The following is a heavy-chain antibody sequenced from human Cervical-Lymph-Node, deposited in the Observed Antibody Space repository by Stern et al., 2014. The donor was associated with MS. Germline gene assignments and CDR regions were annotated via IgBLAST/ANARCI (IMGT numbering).Heavy chain of an antibody. CDR1: GFTFRTYG. CDR2: IWYDGSNK. D-gene: IGHD4/OR15-4a*01. V-gene: IGHV3-33*01. CDR3: AREALTTAGTFDY. J-gene: IGHJ4*02. Sequence: QVQLVESGGGVVQPGRSLRLSCAASGFTFRTYGMHWVRQAPGKGLEWVAVIWYDGSNKYFADSVKGRFTISRDNSKNTVFLQMNSLRAEDTAVYYCAREALTTAGTFDYWGQGTLVTVSS.